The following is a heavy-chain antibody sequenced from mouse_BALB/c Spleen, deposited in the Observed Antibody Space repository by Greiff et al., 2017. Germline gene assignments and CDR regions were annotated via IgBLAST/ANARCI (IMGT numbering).Heavy chain of an antibody. CDR3: ASATMIKGAMDY. CDR1: GFNIKDYY. V-gene: IGHV14-1*02. J-gene: IGHJ4*01. Sequence: EVQLQQSGAELVRPGALVKLSCKASGFNIKDYYMHWVKQRPEQGLEWIGWIDPENGNTIYDPKFQGKASITADTSSNTAYLQLSSLTSEDTAVYYCASATMIKGAMDYWGQGTSVTVSS. D-gene: IGHD2-4*01. CDR2: IDPENGNT.